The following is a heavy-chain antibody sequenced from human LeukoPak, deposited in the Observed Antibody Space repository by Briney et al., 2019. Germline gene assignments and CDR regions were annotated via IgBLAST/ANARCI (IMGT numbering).Heavy chain of an antibody. J-gene: IGHJ4*02. V-gene: IGHV3-64D*06. CDR1: GFTFSSYA. Sequence: GGSLRLSCSASGFTFSSYAMHWVRQAPGKGLEYVSAISSNGGSTYYADSVKGRFTISRDNSKNTLYFQMSSLRAEDTAVYYCVKGSYIVATTTFDYWGQGTLVTVSS. CDR3: VKGSYIVATTTFDY. CDR2: ISSNGGST. D-gene: IGHD5-12*01.